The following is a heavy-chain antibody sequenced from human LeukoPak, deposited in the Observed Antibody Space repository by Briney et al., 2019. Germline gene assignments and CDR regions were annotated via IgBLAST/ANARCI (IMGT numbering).Heavy chain of an antibody. V-gene: IGHV4-59*12. J-gene: IGHJ4*02. CDR1: AGSISSYY. CDR2: IYYSGTT. CDR3: ARGRRYGGGSDY. Sequence: SETLSLTCTVSAGSISSYYWSWIRQPPGKGLEWVGYIYYSGTTNYNPSLKSRVTISVDTSKNQFSLKLSSVTAADTAVYYCARGRRYGGGSDYWGQGTLVTVSS. D-gene: IGHD4/OR15-4a*01.